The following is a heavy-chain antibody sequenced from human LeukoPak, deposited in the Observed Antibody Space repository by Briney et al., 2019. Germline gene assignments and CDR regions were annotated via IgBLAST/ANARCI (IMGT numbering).Heavy chain of an antibody. Sequence: SETLSLTCTVSGGSISSSSYYWGWIRQPPGKGLEWIGEINRSGSTNYNPSLKSRVTISVDTSKSHFSLRLSSVTAADTAVYYCARGYGSGSYYHYWGQGTLVTVSS. CDR1: GGSISSSSYY. V-gene: IGHV4-39*02. CDR2: INRSGST. J-gene: IGHJ4*02. D-gene: IGHD3-10*01. CDR3: ARGYGSGSYYHY.